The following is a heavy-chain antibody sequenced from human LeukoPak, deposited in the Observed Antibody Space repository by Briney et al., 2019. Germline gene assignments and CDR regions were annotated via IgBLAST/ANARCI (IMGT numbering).Heavy chain of an antibody. CDR3: VRDFRFLDDY. D-gene: IGHD3-3*01. CDR2: IKQDGTEK. J-gene: IGHJ4*02. Sequence: GGSLRLSCAASGFTFSSYWMTWVRQAPGKGLEWVANIKQDGTEKYSVDSVKGRFAISRDNAKNSLYLQMNSVRAEDTAVYYCVRDFRFLDDYWGQGTLVSVSS. V-gene: IGHV3-7*01. CDR1: GFTFSSYW.